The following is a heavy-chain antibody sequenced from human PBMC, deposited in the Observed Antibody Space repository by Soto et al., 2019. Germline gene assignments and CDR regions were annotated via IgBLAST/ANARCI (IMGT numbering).Heavy chain of an antibody. D-gene: IGHD1-1*01. CDR3: ATYVQRRTTFDY. CDR1: EFTFSTYV. CDR2: ISGSSDEI. Sequence: GGSLRLSCIASEFTFSTYVMIWVRQAPGKGLEWVSCISGSSDEIHYADSVKGRFTISRDNSKSTLYLQMNSLGAEDTALYYCATYVQRRTTFDYWGQGVLVTVS. V-gene: IGHV3-23*01. J-gene: IGHJ4*02.